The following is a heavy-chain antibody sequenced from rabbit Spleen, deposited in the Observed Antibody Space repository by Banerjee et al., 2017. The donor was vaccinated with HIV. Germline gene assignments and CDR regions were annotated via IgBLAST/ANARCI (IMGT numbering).Heavy chain of an antibody. D-gene: IGHD2-1*01. J-gene: IGHJ4*01. CDR3: ARSGGDIYDFKL. Sequence: YYASWAKGPFTISKTSSTTVTLQMTSLTVADTATYFCARSGGDIYDFKLWGQGTLVTVS. V-gene: IGHV1S40*01.